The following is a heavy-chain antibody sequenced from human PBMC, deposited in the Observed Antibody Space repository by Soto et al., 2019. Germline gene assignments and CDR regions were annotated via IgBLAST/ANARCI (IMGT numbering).Heavy chain of an antibody. CDR2: ISAYNGNT. D-gene: IGHD3-22*01. CDR1: GYTFTSYG. CDR3: ARDRITMIVVGPDAFDI. J-gene: IGHJ3*02. Sequence: QVQLVQSGAEVKKPGASVKVSCKASGYTFTSYGISWVRQAPGQGLEWMGWISAYNGNTNYAQKLQGRVTMTTDTATSTAYMELRSLRSDDTAVYYWARDRITMIVVGPDAFDIWGQGTMVTVSS. V-gene: IGHV1-18*04.